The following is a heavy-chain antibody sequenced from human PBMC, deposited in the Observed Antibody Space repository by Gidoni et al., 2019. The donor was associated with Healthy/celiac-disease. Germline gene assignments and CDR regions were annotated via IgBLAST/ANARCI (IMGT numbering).Heavy chain of an antibody. CDR2: INPNSGGT. CDR1: GYTFTGYY. D-gene: IGHD2-15*01. Sequence: QVQLVQSGAEVKKPGASVKVSCKASGYTFTGYYMHWEQQAPGQGLEWMGRINPNSGGTNYAHKFQGRVTMTRDTSISTAYMELSRLRSDDTAVYYCARDHGALGYCSGGSCPHYVWGQGTTVTVSS. J-gene: IGHJ6*02. CDR3: ARDHGALGYCSGGSCPHYV. V-gene: IGHV1-2*06.